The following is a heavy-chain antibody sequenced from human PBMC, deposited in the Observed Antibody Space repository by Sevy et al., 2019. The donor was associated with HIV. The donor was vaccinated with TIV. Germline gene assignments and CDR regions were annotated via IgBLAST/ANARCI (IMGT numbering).Heavy chain of an antibody. Sequence: GGSLRLSCAASGFSFSRYAMKWVRQAPGKGLEWVSSISDSGGSTYYADSVKGRFTISRDNSKNTLYLQMNSLRAEDTAVYYCASLPTPYGGHPYYFDYRGQGTLVTVSS. D-gene: IGHD5-12*01. CDR1: GFSFSRYA. V-gene: IGHV3-23*01. J-gene: IGHJ4*02. CDR2: ISDSGGST. CDR3: ASLPTPYGGHPYYFDY.